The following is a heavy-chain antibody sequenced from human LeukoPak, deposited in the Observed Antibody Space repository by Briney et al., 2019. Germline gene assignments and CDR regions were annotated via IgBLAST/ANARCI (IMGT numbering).Heavy chain of an antibody. CDR2: ISGSGGST. D-gene: IGHD4-11*01. CDR3: VGTVTTVVDN. V-gene: IGHV3-23*01. Sequence: PGGSLRLSCAASGFIFSSYAMSWVRQAPGKGLEWVSTISGSGGSTYYADSVKGRFTISRDNAKNSLYLQMNSLRAEDTAVYYCVGTVTTVVDNWGKGTTVTVSS. J-gene: IGHJ6*04. CDR1: GFIFSSYA.